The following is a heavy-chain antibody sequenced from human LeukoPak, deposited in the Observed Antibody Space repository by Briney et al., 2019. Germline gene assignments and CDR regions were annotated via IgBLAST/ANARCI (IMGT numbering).Heavy chain of an antibody. D-gene: IGHD6-13*01. J-gene: IGHJ3*02. V-gene: IGHV1-2*04. Sequence: GASVKVSCKASGYTFTSYAMHWVRQAPGQRLEWMGWINPNSGGTNYAQKFQGWVTMTRDTSISTAYMELSRLRSDDTAVYYCARTNSSSWAGAFDIWGQGTMVTVSS. CDR2: INPNSGGT. CDR1: GYTFTSYA. CDR3: ARTNSSSWAGAFDI.